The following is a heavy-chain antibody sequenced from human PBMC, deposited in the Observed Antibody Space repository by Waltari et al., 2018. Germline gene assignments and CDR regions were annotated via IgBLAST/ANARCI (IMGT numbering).Heavy chain of an antibody. J-gene: IGHJ2*01. D-gene: IGHD1-26*01. CDR3: ARREVLPTDYFDL. CDR2: IYPGDSDT. CDR1: GYSVTSYW. V-gene: IGHV5-51*03. Sequence: EVQLVQSGAEVKKPGESLKISCKGSGYSVTSYWIGWVPQMPGHGLAWMGIIYPGDSDTRYSPSFQGQVTISADKSISTAYLQWSSLKASDTAMYYCARREVLPTDYFDLWGRGTLVTVSS.